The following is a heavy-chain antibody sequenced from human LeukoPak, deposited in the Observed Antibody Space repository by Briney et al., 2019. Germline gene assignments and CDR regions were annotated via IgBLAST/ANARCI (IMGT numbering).Heavy chain of an antibody. CDR1: GFTFSSYG. CDR3: AKDLGSSYYYDSSGYPLDY. D-gene: IGHD3-22*01. J-gene: IGHJ4*02. CDR2: ISYDGSNK. Sequence: GGSLRLSCAASGFTFSSYGMHWVRQAPGKGLEWVAVISYDGSNKYYADSVKGRFTISRDNSKNTLYLQMNSLRAEDTAVYYCAKDLGSSYYYDSSGYPLDYWGQGTLVTVSS. V-gene: IGHV3-30*18.